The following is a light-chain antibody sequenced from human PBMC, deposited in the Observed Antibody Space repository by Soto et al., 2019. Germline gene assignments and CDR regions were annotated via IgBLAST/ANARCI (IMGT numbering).Light chain of an antibody. V-gene: IGKV4-1*01. J-gene: IGKJ4*01. CDR1: QSILFNSNNKNY. Sequence: DIVLTQSPDALAVSLGERATINCKSSQSILFNSNNKNYLAWYQQKPGQPPKLLIYWASTRESGVPDRFRGSGSGTDLTLTISSLQAEDVAVYYCQQYWSPPLTFGGGTKVEIK. CDR2: WAS. CDR3: QQYWSPPLT.